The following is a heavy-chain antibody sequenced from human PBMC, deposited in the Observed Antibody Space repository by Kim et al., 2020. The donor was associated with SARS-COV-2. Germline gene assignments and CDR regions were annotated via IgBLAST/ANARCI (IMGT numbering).Heavy chain of an antibody. J-gene: IGHJ6*02. CDR3: AKDLGCSGGSCYGFWYYYYGMDV. Sequence: GGSLRLSCAASGFTFSSYGMHWVRQAPGKGLEWVAVISYDGSNKYYADSVKGRFTISRDNSKNTLYLQMNSLRAEDTAVYYCAKDLGCSGGSCYGFWYYYYGMDVWGQGTTVTVSS. V-gene: IGHV3-30*18. CDR2: ISYDGSNK. CDR1: GFTFSSYG. D-gene: IGHD2-15*01.